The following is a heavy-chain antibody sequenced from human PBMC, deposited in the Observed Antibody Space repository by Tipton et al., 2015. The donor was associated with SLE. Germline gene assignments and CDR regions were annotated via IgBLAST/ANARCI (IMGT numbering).Heavy chain of an antibody. CDR3: ARASMVRGVMSDFDY. D-gene: IGHD3-10*01. Sequence: SLRLSCAASGFTFSSYSMNWVRQAPGKGLEWVSSISSSSSYIYYADSVKGRFTISRDNAKNSLYLQMNSLRAEDTAVYYCARASMVRGVMSDFDYWGQGTLVTVSS. CDR2: ISSSSSYI. CDR1: GFTFSSYS. J-gene: IGHJ4*02. V-gene: IGHV3-21*01.